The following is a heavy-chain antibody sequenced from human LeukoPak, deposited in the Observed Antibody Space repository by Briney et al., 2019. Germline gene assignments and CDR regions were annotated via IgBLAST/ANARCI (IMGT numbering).Heavy chain of an antibody. CDR2: IIPIFGTA. Sequence: ASVKVSCKASGGSFSTYAISWVRQAPGQGLEWMGGIIPIFGTANYAQKFQGRVTLTADESTSTAYMELSSLRPDDTAVYYCARAGGYSYGYYFDYWGQGTLVTVSS. CDR3: ARAGGYSYGYYFDY. V-gene: IGHV1-69*13. D-gene: IGHD5-18*01. CDR1: GGSFSTYA. J-gene: IGHJ4*02.